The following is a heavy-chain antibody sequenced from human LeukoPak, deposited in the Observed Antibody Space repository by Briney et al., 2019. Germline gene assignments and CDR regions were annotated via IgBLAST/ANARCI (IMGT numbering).Heavy chain of an antibody. J-gene: IGHJ4*02. Sequence: ASVKVSCKASGYTFTGYYMHWVRQAPGQGLEWMGWINPNSGGTNYAQKFQGRVTISVDTSKNQFSLKLSSVTAADTAVYYCARVGGYYNPLFDYWGQGTLVTVSS. CDR3: ARVGGYYNPLFDY. CDR1: GYTFTGYY. V-gene: IGHV1-2*02. CDR2: INPNSGGT. D-gene: IGHD3-9*01.